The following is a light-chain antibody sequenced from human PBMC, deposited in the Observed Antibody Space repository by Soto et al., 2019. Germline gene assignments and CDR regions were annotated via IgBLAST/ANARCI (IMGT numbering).Light chain of an antibody. Sequence: EIVMKQSPATLSVSPGERATLSGRASQSVSSNLAWYQQKPGQAPRLLIYGASTRATGIPARFSGSGSGTEFTLTISSLQSEEFAEYHCKQYNNWPQTFGEGTKVDIK. CDR3: KQYNNWPQT. CDR2: GAS. J-gene: IGKJ1*01. CDR1: QSVSSN. V-gene: IGKV3-15*01.